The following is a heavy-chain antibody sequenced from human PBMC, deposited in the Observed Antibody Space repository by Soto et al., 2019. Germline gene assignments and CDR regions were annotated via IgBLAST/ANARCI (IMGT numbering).Heavy chain of an antibody. V-gene: IGHV4-30-4*01. CDR3: ARVGRSYDSSGYRDYYFDL. CDR1: GGSINSDNFY. CDR2: ISYSGTT. D-gene: IGHD3-22*01. Sequence: TSETLSLTCTVSGGSINSDNFYWNWIRQPPGKGLEWIGYISYSGTTDYNPSLRSRLTISVDTSKNLISLGLTSVTAADTAVYYCARVGRSYDSSGYRDYYFDLWGQGTLVTVSS. J-gene: IGHJ4*02.